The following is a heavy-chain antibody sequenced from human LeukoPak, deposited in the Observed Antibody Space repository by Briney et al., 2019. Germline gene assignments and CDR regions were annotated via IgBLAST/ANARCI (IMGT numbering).Heavy chain of an antibody. CDR1: GFTFEDYA. V-gene: IGHV3-9*01. CDR3: AKSGQQLVRGFFDY. CDR2: ISWNSGTI. Sequence: GRSLRLSCAASGFTFEDYAMHWVRQAPGKGLEWVSGISWNSGTIDYADSVRGRFSISRDNAKNSLYLQMNSLSAEDTALYYCAKSGQQLVRGFFDYWGQGSLVTVSS. D-gene: IGHD6-13*01. J-gene: IGHJ4*02.